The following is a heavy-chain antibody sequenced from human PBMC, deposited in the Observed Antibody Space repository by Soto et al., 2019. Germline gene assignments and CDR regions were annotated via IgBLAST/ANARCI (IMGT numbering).Heavy chain of an antibody. J-gene: IGHJ6*03. Sequence: ASVKVSCKASGYTFTSYDINWVRQATGQGLEWMGWMNPNSGNTGYAQKFQGRVTMTRNTSISTAYMELSSLRSEDTAVYYCARGVSVAPGHGVHYYYYYYMDVWGKGTTVTVSS. V-gene: IGHV1-8*01. CDR1: GYTFTSYD. CDR3: ARGVSVAPGHGVHYYYYYYMDV. CDR2: MNPNSGNT. D-gene: IGHD6-25*01.